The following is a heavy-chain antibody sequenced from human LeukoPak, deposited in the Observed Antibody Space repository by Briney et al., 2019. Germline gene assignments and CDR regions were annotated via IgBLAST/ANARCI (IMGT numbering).Heavy chain of an antibody. CDR2: MNPNSGNT. V-gene: IGHV1-8*01. CDR3: ASRTPAKQKAYSSGWGGHGFDP. CDR1: GYTFTSYD. J-gene: IGHJ5*02. Sequence: ASVNVSCKASGYTFTSYDINWVRQATGQGLEWMGWMNPNSGNTGYAQKFQGRVTLTRNTSISTAYMELSSLRSEDTAVYYCASRTPAKQKAYSSGWGGHGFDPWGQGTLVTVSS. D-gene: IGHD6-19*01.